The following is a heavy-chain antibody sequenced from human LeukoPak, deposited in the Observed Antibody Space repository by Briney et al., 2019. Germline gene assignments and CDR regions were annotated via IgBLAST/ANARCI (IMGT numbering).Heavy chain of an antibody. CDR2: THYSGST. V-gene: IGHV4-59*08. CDR1: GGSISSYY. Sequence: SETLSLTCTVSGGSISSYYWSWIRQPPGKGLEWIGYTHYSGSTKYNPSLKSRVTISVDTSKNQFSLKLSSVTAADTAVYYCARGARAGYNLEPFDYWGQGTLVTVSS. CDR3: ARGARAGYNLEPFDY. J-gene: IGHJ4*02. D-gene: IGHD5-24*01.